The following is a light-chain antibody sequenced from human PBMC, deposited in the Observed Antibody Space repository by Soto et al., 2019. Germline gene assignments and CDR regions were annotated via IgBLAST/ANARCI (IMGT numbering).Light chain of an antibody. CDR3: SSYTSISSLGI. V-gene: IGLV2-14*01. CDR1: GSDVGSYKY. Sequence: QSALTQPASVSGSLGQSITISCTGTGSDVGSYKYVSWYQQHPGKAPKLIIFEVSNRPSGVSDRFSGSKSGNTASLTISGLQAEDEADYFCSSYTSISSLGIFGTETKLTVL. CDR2: EVS. J-gene: IGLJ1*01.